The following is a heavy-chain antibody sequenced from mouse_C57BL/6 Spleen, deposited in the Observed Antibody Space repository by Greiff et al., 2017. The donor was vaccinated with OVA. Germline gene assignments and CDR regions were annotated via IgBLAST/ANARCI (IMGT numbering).Heavy chain of an antibody. CDR3: ARDLTGTGWYFDV. CDR1: GFTFSDYY. D-gene: IGHD4-1*01. CDR2: INYDGSST. V-gene: IGHV5-16*01. Sequence: EVQVVESEGGLVQPGSSMKLSCTASGFTFSDYYMAWVRQVPEKGLEWVANINYDGSSTYYLDSLKSRFIISRDNAKNILYLQMSSLKSEDTATYYCARDLTGTGWYFDVWGTGTTVTVSS. J-gene: IGHJ1*03.